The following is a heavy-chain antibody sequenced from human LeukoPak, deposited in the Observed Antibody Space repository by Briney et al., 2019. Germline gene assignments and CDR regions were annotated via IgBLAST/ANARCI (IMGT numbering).Heavy chain of an antibody. CDR1: GYTFTSYY. Sequence: GASVKVSCKASGYTFTSYYMHWVRQAPGQGLEWMGIINPSGGSTSYAQKFQGRVTMTRNTSISTAYMELSSLRSEDTAVYYCARGTYYYDSSGYSFDYWGQGTLVTASS. D-gene: IGHD3-22*01. CDR3: ARGTYYYDSSGYSFDY. V-gene: IGHV1-46*01. J-gene: IGHJ4*02. CDR2: INPSGGST.